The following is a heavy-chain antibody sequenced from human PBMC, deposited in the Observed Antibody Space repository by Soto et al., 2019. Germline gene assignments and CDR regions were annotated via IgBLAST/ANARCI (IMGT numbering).Heavy chain of an antibody. D-gene: IGHD6-6*01. V-gene: IGHV4-34*01. Sequence: SETLSLTCAVYGGSFSGYYWSWIRQPPGKGLEWIGEINHSGSTNYNPSLKSRVTISVDTSKNQFSLKLSSVTAADTAVYYCARAIPYSSSVIDYWGQGTLVTVSS. J-gene: IGHJ4*02. CDR2: INHSGST. CDR1: GGSFSGYY. CDR3: ARAIPYSSSVIDY.